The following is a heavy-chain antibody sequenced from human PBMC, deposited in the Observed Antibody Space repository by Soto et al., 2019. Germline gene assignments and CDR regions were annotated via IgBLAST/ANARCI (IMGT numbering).Heavy chain of an antibody. CDR2: ISYDGSNK. Sequence: QVQLVESGGGVVQPGRSLRLSCAASGFTFSSYAMHWVRQAPGKGLEWVAVISYDGSNKYYADSVKGRFTISRDNSKNTLYLQMNSLRAEDTAVYYCARARLEWYTLDYWGQGTLVTVSS. CDR1: GFTFSSYA. D-gene: IGHD3-3*01. CDR3: ARARLEWYTLDY. J-gene: IGHJ4*02. V-gene: IGHV3-30-3*01.